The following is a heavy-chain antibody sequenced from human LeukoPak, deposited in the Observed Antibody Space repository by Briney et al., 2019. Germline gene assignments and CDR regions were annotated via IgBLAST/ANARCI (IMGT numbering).Heavy chain of an antibody. D-gene: IGHD3-10*01. CDR1: GFTFSSYG. V-gene: IGHV3-30*02. J-gene: IGHJ5*02. CDR2: IRYDGSNK. CDR3: AKDGGNRFIGWFDP. Sequence: QAGGSLRLSCAASGFTFSSYGMHWLRQAPGKGLEWVAFIRYDGSNKYYADSVKGRFTISRDNSKNTLYLQMNSLRAEDTAVYYCAKDGGNRFIGWFDPWGQGTLVTVSS.